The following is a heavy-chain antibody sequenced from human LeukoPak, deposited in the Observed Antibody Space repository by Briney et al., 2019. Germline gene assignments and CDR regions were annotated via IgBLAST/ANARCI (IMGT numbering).Heavy chain of an antibody. CDR1: GFTFSGYD. V-gene: IGHV3-48*04. D-gene: IGHD1-1*01. J-gene: IGHJ1*01. Sequence: GGSLRLSCAASGFTFSGYDMSWVRQAPGKGLEWVSYISSGGKSMYYADSVKSRFTISRDNTKNSLYLQMNSLRAEDSAVYYCARVPTTAPRHWGQGTLVTVSS. CDR2: ISSGGKSM. CDR3: ARVPTTAPRH.